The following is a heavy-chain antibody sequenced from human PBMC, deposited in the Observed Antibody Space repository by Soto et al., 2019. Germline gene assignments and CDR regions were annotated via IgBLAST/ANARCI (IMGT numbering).Heavy chain of an antibody. CDR1: GGSFSGYY. CDR2: ITHSGST. Sequence: SETLSLTCAIYGGSFSGYYWTWIRQPPGKGLEWIGEITHSGSTNYNPSLKSRVTISVDTSKNQFSLNLNSVTAADTAVYYCARSSVRGWSYWGQGTLVTVSS. D-gene: IGHD3-10*02. V-gene: IGHV4-34*01. CDR3: ARSSVRGWSY. J-gene: IGHJ4*02.